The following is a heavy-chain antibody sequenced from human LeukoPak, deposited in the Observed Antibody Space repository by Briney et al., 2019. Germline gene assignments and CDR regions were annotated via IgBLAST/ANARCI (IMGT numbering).Heavy chain of an antibody. D-gene: IGHD2-2*02. Sequence: SETLSLTCNVSGGSISGYHWSWIRQPPGKGLEWLGYIYYSGSSNYNPSLKSRVTISADTSKNQFSLKLSSVTAADTAVYYCARHYTQAFDIWGQGTMVTVSS. V-gene: IGHV4-59*01. CDR3: ARHYTQAFDI. J-gene: IGHJ3*02. CDR2: IYYSGSS. CDR1: GGSISGYH.